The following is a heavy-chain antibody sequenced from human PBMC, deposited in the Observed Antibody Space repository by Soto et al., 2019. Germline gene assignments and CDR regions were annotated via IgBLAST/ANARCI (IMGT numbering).Heavy chain of an antibody. CDR2: ISSNGSST. D-gene: IGHD6-13*01. CDR3: VKAIAAAGLRPFDY. CDR1: GFTFSSYA. J-gene: IGHJ4*02. Sequence: GGSLRLSCSASGFTFSSYAMHWVRQAPGKGLEYVSAISSNGSSTYYADSVKGRFTISRDNSKNTLYLQMSSLRAEDTAVYYCVKAIAAAGLRPFDYWGQGTLVTVSS. V-gene: IGHV3-64D*08.